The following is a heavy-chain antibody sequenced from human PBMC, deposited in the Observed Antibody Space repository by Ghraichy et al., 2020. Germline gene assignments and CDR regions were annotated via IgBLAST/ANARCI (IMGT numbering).Heavy chain of an antibody. J-gene: IGHJ2*01. CDR1: GGSISSSSYY. CDR3: ARRVIVVVSHNWYFDL. CDR2: IYYSGST. D-gene: IGHD3-22*01. Sequence: SETLSLTCTVSGGSISSSSYYWGWIRQPPGKGLEWIGSIYYSGSTYYNPSLKSRVTISVDTSKNQFSLKLSSVTAADTAVYYCARRVIVVVSHNWYFDLWGRGTLVTVSS. V-gene: IGHV4-39*01.